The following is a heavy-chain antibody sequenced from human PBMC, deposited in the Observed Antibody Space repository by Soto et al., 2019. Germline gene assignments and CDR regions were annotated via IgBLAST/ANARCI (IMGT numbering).Heavy chain of an antibody. CDR2: IYQSGST. Sequence: QVQLQESGPGLVKPSGTLSLTCAVSGGSISGSNWWSWVRQPPWKGLEWIVEIYQSGSTNYSPSLKSRVTISVDKSKTQFSLNLSAVTAADTAVYYCARRAVAGAFDIWGQGTVVTVSA. CDR3: ARRAVAGAFDI. V-gene: IGHV4-4*02. D-gene: IGHD6-19*01. CDR1: GGSISGSNW. J-gene: IGHJ3*02.